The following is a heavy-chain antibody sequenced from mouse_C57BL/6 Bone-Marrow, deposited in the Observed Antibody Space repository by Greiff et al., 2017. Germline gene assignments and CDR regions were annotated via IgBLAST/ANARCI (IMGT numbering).Heavy chain of an antibody. CDR3: AREDYYGNYRDY. V-gene: IGHV1-55*01. D-gene: IGHD2-1*01. CDR1: GYTFTSYW. CDR2: IYPGSGST. Sequence: QVQLQLPGAELVKPGASVKMSCKASGYTFTSYWITWVKQRPGQGLEWIGDIYPGSGSTNYNEKFKSKATLTVDTSSSTAYMQLSSLTSEDSAVYYCAREDYYGNYRDYWGQGTTLTVSS. J-gene: IGHJ2*01.